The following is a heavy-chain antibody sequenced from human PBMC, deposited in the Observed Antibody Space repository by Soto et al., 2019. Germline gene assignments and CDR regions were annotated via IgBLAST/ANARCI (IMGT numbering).Heavy chain of an antibody. D-gene: IGHD3-3*01. V-gene: IGHV4-31*11. J-gene: IGHJ3*02. CDR1: GGSISGNGYY. Sequence: QVQLQESGPGLVKPSQTLSLTCAVSGGSISGNGYYWNWIRQHPEKGLEWIGYISYSGRTFYSPSLKSRVTTSLDTSKNQFSLKLSSVTAADTAIYYCARGSIFGVVLNAFDIWGQGTMVAVSS. CDR2: ISYSGRT. CDR3: ARGSIFGVVLNAFDI.